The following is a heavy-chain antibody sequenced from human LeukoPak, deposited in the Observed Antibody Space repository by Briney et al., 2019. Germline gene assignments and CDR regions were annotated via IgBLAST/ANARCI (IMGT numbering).Heavy chain of an antibody. J-gene: IGHJ4*02. CDR3: GRDAYGTRTTDY. V-gene: IGHV4-39*07. D-gene: IGHD1-7*01. CDR2: IYYGGSI. Sequence: LTSPLDRNPIVYGRCYTGWVRQPPEKGMAWIGSIYYGGSIYYNPSLKSRVSISVASSKNQFSLKLSSVTAADTAVYYCGRDAYGTRTTDYWGQGTLVTVSS. CDR1: RNPIVYGRCY.